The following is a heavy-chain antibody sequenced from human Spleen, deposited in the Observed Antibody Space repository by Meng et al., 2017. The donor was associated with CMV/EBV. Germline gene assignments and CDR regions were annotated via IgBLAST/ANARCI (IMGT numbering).Heavy chain of an antibody. Sequence: GESLKISCAASGFRFDDHGMSWVRQAPGKGLEWVSGISWNGGSTGYADSGQGRFTISRDNAKNSLYLQMNSLRAEDTALYYCARDRGAGSYYNGYYYGVDVWGQGTTVTVSS. D-gene: IGHD3-10*01. J-gene: IGHJ6*02. CDR1: GFRFDDHG. CDR2: ISWNGGST. CDR3: ARDRGAGSYYNGYYYGVDV. V-gene: IGHV3-20*04.